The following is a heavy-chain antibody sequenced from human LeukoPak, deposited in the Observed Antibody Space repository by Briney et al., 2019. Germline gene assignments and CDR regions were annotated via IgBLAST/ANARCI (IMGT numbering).Heavy chain of an antibody. V-gene: IGHV4-59*01. CDR2: IYYSGST. D-gene: IGHD6-13*01. CDR3: ARGGAAAEDY. CDR1: GGSISSYY. Sequence: SETLSLTCTVSGGSISSYYWSWIRQPPRKGLEWIGYIYYSGSTNYNPSLKSRVTISVDTSKNQFSLKLSSVTAADTAVYYCARGGAAAEDYWGQGTLVTVSS. J-gene: IGHJ4*02.